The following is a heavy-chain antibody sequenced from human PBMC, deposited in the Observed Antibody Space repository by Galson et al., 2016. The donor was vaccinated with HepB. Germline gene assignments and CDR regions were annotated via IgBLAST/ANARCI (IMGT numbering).Heavy chain of an antibody. CDR1: ENTLTEIS. CDR3: AASSGWYYN. D-gene: IGHD6-19*01. V-gene: IGHV1-24*01. CDR2: FDPEDGET. Sequence: SVKVSCKVSENTLTEISMHWVRQAPGKGLEWMGCFDPEDGETIYAQQFQGRVTMTEDTSTDTAYMQLSSLTSEDTAVYYCAASSGWYYNWGQGTLVTVSS. J-gene: IGHJ4*02.